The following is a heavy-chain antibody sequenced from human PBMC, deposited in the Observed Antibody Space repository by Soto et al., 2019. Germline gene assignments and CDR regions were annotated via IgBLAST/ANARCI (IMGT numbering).Heavy chain of an antibody. CDR1: GFTVSSNY. V-gene: IGHV3-66*01. Sequence: GGSLRLSCAASGFTVSSNYMSWVRQAPGKGLEWVSVIYSGGSTYYADSVKGRFTISRDNSKNTLYLQMNSLRAEDTAVYYCARAQTRRITMVRGVTVPYYYGMDVWGQGTTVTVSS. CDR3: ARAQTRRITMVRGVTVPYYYGMDV. CDR2: IYSGGST. D-gene: IGHD3-10*01. J-gene: IGHJ6*02.